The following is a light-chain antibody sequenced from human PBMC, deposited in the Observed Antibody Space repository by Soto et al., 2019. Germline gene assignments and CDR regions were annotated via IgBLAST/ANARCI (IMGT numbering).Light chain of an antibody. CDR2: GAS. Sequence: EIVLTQSPGTLSLSPGERATLSCRASQSVRSDYLAWYQQKPGQAPRLLIYGASSRATGIPDRFSGSGSGTDFTLTISRLEPEDFALYYCQQFGRSPSMYTFGQGTKVDIK. V-gene: IGKV3-20*01. CDR3: QQFGRSPSMYT. J-gene: IGKJ2*01. CDR1: QSVRSDY.